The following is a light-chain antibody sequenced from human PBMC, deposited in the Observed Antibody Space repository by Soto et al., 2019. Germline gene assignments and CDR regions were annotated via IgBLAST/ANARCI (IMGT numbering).Light chain of an antibody. CDR1: QSFTSGY. Sequence: SLLPVERATVSCRASQSFTSGYLAWYQQRPGQAPRLLIYDASNRATDIPARFSGSGSGTDFTLTISSLEPEDFAVYYCQQRSNWPPFTFGQGTRLEIK. CDR2: DAS. V-gene: IGKV3-11*01. J-gene: IGKJ5*01. CDR3: QQRSNWPPFT.